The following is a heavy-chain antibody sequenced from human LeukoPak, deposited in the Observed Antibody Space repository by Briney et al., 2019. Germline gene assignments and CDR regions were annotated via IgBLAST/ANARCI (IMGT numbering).Heavy chain of an antibody. CDR1: GYTFTSYG. V-gene: IGHV1-18*01. CDR2: ISAYNGNT. D-gene: IGHD3-16*02. J-gene: IGHJ4*02. CDR3: ARSYDYVWGSYRYFDY. Sequence: ASVKVSCKASGYTFTSYGISWVRQAPGQGLEWMGWISAYNGNTNYAQKLQGRVTMTTDTSTSTAYMELRSLRSDDTAVCYCARSYDYVWGSYRYFDYWGQGTLVTVSS.